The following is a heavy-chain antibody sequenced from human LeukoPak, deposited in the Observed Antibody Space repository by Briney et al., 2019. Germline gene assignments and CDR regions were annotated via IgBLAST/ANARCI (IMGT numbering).Heavy chain of an antibody. V-gene: IGHV1-69*04. CDR2: IIPILGIA. CDR1: GGTFSSYA. D-gene: IGHD3-3*01. CDR3: ARGMYDFWSGYTPGKTENY. J-gene: IGHJ4*02. Sequence: GASVKVSCKASGGTFSSYAISWVRQAPGQGLEWMGRIIPILGIANYAQKFQGRVTITADKSTSTAYMELSSLRSEDTAVYYCARGMYDFWSGYTPGKTENYWGQGTLVTVSS.